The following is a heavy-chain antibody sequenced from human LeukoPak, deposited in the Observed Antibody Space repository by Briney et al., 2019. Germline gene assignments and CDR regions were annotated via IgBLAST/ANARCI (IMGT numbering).Heavy chain of an antibody. CDR1: GFTVSSNY. Sequence: GGSLRLSCAASGFTVSSNYMSWVRQAPGKGLQWVSVIYNDGTTYYADSVKGRFTISGDNSKNMLYLQMNSLRAEDTAVYYCAREICGGSCNPPSYMDVWGNGTTVTVSS. CDR3: AREICGGSCNPPSYMDV. CDR2: IYNDGTT. J-gene: IGHJ6*03. V-gene: IGHV3-53*01. D-gene: IGHD2-15*01.